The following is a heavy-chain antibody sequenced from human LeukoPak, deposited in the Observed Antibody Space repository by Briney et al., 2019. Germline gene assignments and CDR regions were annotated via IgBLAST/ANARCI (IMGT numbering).Heavy chain of an antibody. CDR2: ISGSGGST. D-gene: IGHD6-13*01. CDR1: GFTFSDFY. Sequence: PGGSLRLSCAASGFTFSDFYMSWLRQAPGKGLEWVSAISGSGGSTYYADSVKGRFTISRDNSKNTLYLQMNSLRAEDTAVYYCAKVESSSWLNWFDPWGQGTLVTVSS. V-gene: IGHV3-23*01. CDR3: AKVESSSWLNWFDP. J-gene: IGHJ5*02.